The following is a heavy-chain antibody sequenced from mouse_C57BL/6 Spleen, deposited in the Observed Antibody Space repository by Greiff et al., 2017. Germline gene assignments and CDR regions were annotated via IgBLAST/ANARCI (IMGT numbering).Heavy chain of an antibody. CDR1: GYSLTSYG. V-gene: IGHV2-6-1*01. D-gene: IGHD2-3*01. CDR3: ARQGWTPYYAMDY. J-gene: IGHJ4*01. Sequence: QVQLQQSGPGLVAPSPTLSITCTASGYSLTSYGVHWVRQPPGKGLEWLVVRWLDGSTTYNSELKSRLSISKDNATAQVFLKMISLQTDDTAMYYCARQGWTPYYAMDYWGQGTSGTVSS. CDR2: RWLDGST.